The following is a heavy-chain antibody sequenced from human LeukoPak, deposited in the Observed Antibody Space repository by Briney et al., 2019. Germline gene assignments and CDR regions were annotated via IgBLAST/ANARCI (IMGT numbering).Heavy chain of an antibody. CDR3: ARDPIYCSGGSCYTRDAFDI. J-gene: IGHJ3*02. D-gene: IGHD2-15*01. CDR1: GYTFSSCA. V-gene: IGHV7-4-1*02. Sequence: ASVKVSCKASGYTFSSCAINWVRQAPGQGLEYMGWIDTKTGNPTYAQGFTGRFVFSLDTSVSTAYLQISSLKAEDTAVYYCARDPIYCSGGSCYTRDAFDIWGQGTMVTVSS. CDR2: IDTKTGNP.